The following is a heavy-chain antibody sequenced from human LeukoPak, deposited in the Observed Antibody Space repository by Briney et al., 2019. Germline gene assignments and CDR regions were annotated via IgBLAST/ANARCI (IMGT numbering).Heavy chain of an antibody. V-gene: IGHV3-64*04. CDR2: ISSNGGGT. Sequence: PGGSLRLSCSASGFTFSSYAMHWVRQAPGKGLEYVSAISSNGGGTYYADSVKGRFTISRDNSKNTVYLQMNSLRGEDTAVYYCAGRDYSGAFDIWGQGTMVTVSS. J-gene: IGHJ3*02. CDR1: GFTFSSYA. CDR3: AGRDYSGAFDI. D-gene: IGHD4-17*01.